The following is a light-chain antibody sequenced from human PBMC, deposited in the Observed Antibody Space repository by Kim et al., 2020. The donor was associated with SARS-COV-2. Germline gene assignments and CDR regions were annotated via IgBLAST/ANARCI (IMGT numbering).Light chain of an antibody. CDR3: QVWDSSTWV. CDR1: NIGSKN. CDR2: RDS. Sequence: VALGQTARITWGGNNIGSKNVHWYQQKPGQAPVLVIYRDSNRPSGIPERFSGSNSGNTATLTISRAQAGDEADYYCQVWDSSTWVFGGGTKLTVL. V-gene: IGLV3-9*01. J-gene: IGLJ3*02.